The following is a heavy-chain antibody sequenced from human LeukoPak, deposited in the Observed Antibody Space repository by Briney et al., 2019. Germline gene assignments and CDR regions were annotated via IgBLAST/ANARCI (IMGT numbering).Heavy chain of an antibody. CDR3: ANNDGVATDY. D-gene: IGHD5-12*01. CDR2: IYYSGST. J-gene: IGHJ4*02. V-gene: IGHV4-39*01. CDR1: GGSISSSSYY. Sequence: KPSETLSLTCTVSGGSISSSSYYWGWIRQPPGKGLEWIGSIYYSGSTYYNPSLKSRVTISVDTSKNQFSLKLSSVTAADTAVYYCANNDGVATDYWGQGTLVTVSS.